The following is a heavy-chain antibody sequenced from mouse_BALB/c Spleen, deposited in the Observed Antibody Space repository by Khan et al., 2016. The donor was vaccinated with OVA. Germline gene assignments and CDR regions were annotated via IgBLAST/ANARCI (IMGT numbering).Heavy chain of an antibody. J-gene: IGHJ1*01. Sequence: EVQLQESGGGLVQPGGSLRLSCATSGFTFTDYYMSWVRQPPGKALEWLGFIRNKANGYTTEYSASVKGRFTISRDNSQSILYLQMNTLRAEDSATYYCARDKGYYGSPWYFDVWGAGTTVTVSS. CDR2: IRNKANGYTT. CDR1: GFTFTDYY. D-gene: IGHD1-1*01. V-gene: IGHV7-3*02. CDR3: ARDKGYYGSPWYFDV.